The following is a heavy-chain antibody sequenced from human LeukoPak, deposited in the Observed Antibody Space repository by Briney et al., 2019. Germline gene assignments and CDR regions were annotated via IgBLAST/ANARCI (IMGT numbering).Heavy chain of an antibody. CDR2: VKQDGSQK. CDR3: ARALDV. J-gene: IGHJ6*02. Sequence: GGSLRLSCVASGFTFGNYWMHWVRQAPGKGLVWVATVKQDGSQKYYVDSVKGRFTISRDNAKNSLYLQMNSLRVEDTAVYYCARALDVWGQGTTVTVSS. CDR1: GFTFGNYW. V-gene: IGHV3-7*01.